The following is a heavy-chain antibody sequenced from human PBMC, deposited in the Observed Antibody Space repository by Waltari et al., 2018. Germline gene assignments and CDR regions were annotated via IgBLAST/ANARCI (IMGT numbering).Heavy chain of an antibody. J-gene: IGHJ4*02. CDR2: SNHSGST. CDR1: GGSFICYY. Sequence: QVQLQPWGAGLLKPSETLSPTCAVYGGSFICYYWRWFRQPPGKGLGWIGESNHSGSTNYNPSLKSRVTISVDTSKNQFSLKLSSVTAADTAVYYCARPIAAAGTGPLGYWGQGTRVTVSS. D-gene: IGHD6-13*01. V-gene: IGHV4-34*01. CDR3: ARPIAAAGTGPLGY.